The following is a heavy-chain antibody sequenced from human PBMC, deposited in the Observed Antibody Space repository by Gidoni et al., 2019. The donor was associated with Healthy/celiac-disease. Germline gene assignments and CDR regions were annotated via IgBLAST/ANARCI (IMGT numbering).Heavy chain of an antibody. CDR2: IYYSGST. J-gene: IGHJ4*02. V-gene: IGHV4-31*03. Sequence: QVQLQESGPGLVKPSQTLSLTCTASGCSISSGGSYWSWIRQHPGKGLEWIGYIYYSGSTYYNPSLKSRVTISVDTSKNQFSLKLSSVTAADTAVYYCARARRENYYDSSGYYYVPFDYWGQGTLVTVSS. CDR3: ARARRENYYDSSGYYYVPFDY. CDR1: GCSISSGGSY. D-gene: IGHD3-22*01.